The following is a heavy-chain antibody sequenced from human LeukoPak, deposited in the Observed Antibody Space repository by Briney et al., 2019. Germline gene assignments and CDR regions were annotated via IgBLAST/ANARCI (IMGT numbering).Heavy chain of an antibody. D-gene: IGHD3-10*01. CDR2: INCYSGDT. Sequence: GASVKVSCKASRYTFTDYYIHWVRPAPGQGPEWMGWINCYSGDTKSAQNFQGRVTMTRDTSISTVYMELSRVTSDDTAVYYCARGPYYYGSGRTDAFDFWGQGTEVTVSS. V-gene: IGHV1-2*02. CDR3: ARGPYYYGSGRTDAFDF. J-gene: IGHJ3*01. CDR1: RYTFTDYY.